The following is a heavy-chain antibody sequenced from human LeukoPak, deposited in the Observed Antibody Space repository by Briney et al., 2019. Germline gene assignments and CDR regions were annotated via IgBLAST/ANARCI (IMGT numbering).Heavy chain of an antibody. CDR3: AELGITMIGGV. CDR1: GFTFDDYG. D-gene: IGHD3-10*02. V-gene: IGHV3-7*01. J-gene: IGHJ6*04. CDR2: IKQDGSEK. Sequence: GGSLRLSCAASGFTFDDYGMRWVRQAPGKGLEWVANIKQDGSEKYYVDTVKGRFTISRENAKNSLYLQMNSLRAEDTAVYYCAELGITMIGGVWGKGTTVTISS.